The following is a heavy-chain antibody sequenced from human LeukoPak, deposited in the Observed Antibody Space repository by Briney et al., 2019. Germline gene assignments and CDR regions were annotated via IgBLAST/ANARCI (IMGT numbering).Heavy chain of an antibody. CDR1: GGSFSGYY. CDR2: INHSGST. D-gene: IGHD3-3*01. Sequence: PSETLSLTCAVYGGSFSGYYWSWIRQPPGKGLEWIGEINHSGSTNYNPSLKSRVTISVDTSKNQFSLKLSSVTAADTAVYYCAREKVDDFWSGYLHPRFDYWGQGTLVTVSS. CDR3: AREKVDDFWSGYLHPRFDY. V-gene: IGHV4-34*01. J-gene: IGHJ4*02.